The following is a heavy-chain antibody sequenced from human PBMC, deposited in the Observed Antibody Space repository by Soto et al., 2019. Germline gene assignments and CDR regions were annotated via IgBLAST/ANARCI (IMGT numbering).Heavy chain of an antibody. CDR3: VRRHVSATGIDWFDP. Sequence: GASVKVSCKASGYTFTSYGIHWVRQAPGQRLEWMGWINAANGDTKYSPKFQGRVTFTRDTSASTAYMELSSLRSEDTAVYYCVRRHVSATGIDWFDPWGQGTRVTVSS. J-gene: IGHJ5*02. D-gene: IGHD6-13*01. CDR1: GYTFTSYG. V-gene: IGHV1-3*01. CDR2: INAANGDT.